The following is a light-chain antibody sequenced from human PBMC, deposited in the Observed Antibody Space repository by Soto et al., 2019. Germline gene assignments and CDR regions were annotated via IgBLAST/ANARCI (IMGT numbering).Light chain of an antibody. Sequence: DIQLTQSPSFLSASIGDRVTITCRASQGISSFLAWYQQKPGKAPNLLIFAASTLQSGVPSRFTDSGSGTDFTLTISSLQPEDFATYYCQQFSSYPLTFGGGTKVEIK. CDR1: QGISSF. J-gene: IGKJ4*01. CDR2: AAS. V-gene: IGKV1-9*01. CDR3: QQFSSYPLT.